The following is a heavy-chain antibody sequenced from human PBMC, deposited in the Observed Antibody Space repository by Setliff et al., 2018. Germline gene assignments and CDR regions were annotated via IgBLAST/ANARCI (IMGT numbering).Heavy chain of an antibody. V-gene: IGHV4-39*01. CDR3: ARTGTYRYFDY. Sequence: PSETLSLTCTVSGGSVSNSGFFWGWLRQAPGKGLEWIGNIYDSGSSNYNASLKSRLIITRDTSKNQISLGLNSVTAADTAVYYCARTGTYRYFDYWSQGTLVTVSS. CDR2: IYDSGSS. CDR1: GGSVSNSGFF. D-gene: IGHD1-26*01. J-gene: IGHJ4*02.